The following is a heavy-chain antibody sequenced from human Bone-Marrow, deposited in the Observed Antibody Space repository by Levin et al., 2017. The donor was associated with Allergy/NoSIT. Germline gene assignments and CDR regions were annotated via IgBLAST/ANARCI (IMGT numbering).Heavy chain of an antibody. CDR1: GYTFFNYY. Sequence: ASVKVSCKASGYTFFNYYMHWVRQAPGQGLEWMGRLNPASGATDFAEKFQGRLIMTGDESISTAYMELSSLTLDDTAIYSCARVGVGATPDHWGQGTLVTVSA. D-gene: IGHD1-26*01. V-gene: IGHV1-2*06. J-gene: IGHJ4*02. CDR2: LNPASGAT. CDR3: ARVGVGATPDH.